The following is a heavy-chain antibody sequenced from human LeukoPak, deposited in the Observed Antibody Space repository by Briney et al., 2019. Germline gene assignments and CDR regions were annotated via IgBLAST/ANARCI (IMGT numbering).Heavy chain of an antibody. Sequence: GGSLRLSCAASRCSFRSCDMHWVRQAPGKGLEWLAVSSYDGSNTYYTDSVKGRSTISRDNSKNTLYPQMNSLRPEDTAVYYCAKDGQLGGSSWFTLYFDFWGRGTLVSVSS. CDR2: SSYDGSNT. J-gene: IGHJ4*02. V-gene: IGHV3-30*18. D-gene: IGHD6-13*01. CDR1: RCSFRSCD. CDR3: AKDGQLGGSSWFTLYFDF.